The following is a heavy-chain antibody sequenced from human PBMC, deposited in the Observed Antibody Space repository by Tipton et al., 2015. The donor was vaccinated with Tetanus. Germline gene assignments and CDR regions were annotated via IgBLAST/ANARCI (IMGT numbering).Heavy chain of an antibody. CDR1: DESISSSSYY. CDR2: IYHSGTT. CDR3: ARGTGDY. J-gene: IGHJ4*02. D-gene: IGHD1-14*01. V-gene: IGHV4-39*07. Sequence: TLSLTCTVSDESISSSSYYWGWIRHHPGRGLEWIGEIYHSGTTNYNPSLKSRVTMSVDNSKNQFSLKLNSVTAADTAVYYCARGTGDYWGQGTLVTVSS.